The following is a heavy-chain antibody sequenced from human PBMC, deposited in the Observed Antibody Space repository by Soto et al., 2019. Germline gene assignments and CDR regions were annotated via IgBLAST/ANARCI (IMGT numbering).Heavy chain of an antibody. Sequence: EVQLVESGGGLIQPGGSLRLSCAASGFTVSSNYMSWVRQAPGKGLEWFSVIYSGGSTYYEDSVKGRFTISRDNSKTTLYLPMNSLRAEDTAVYSWARVNYDSFNWFDPWGQGTLVTFSS. CDR1: GFTVSSNY. CDR3: ARVNYDSFNWFDP. J-gene: IGHJ5*02. D-gene: IGHD3-22*01. CDR2: IYSGGST. V-gene: IGHV3-53*01.